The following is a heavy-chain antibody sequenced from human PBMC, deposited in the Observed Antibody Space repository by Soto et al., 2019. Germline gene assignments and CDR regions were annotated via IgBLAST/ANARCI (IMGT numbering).Heavy chain of an antibody. CDR1: GYSFTSCW. D-gene: IGHD3-9*01. Sequence: GESLKISCKGSGYSFTSCWIGWVRQMPGKGLEWMGIIYPGDSDTRYSPSFQGQVTISADKSISTAYLQWSSLKASDTAMYYCARGGSYDILTGYYTYNWFDPWGQGTLVTVSS. CDR2: IYPGDSDT. J-gene: IGHJ5*02. V-gene: IGHV5-51*01. CDR3: ARGGSYDILTGYYTYNWFDP.